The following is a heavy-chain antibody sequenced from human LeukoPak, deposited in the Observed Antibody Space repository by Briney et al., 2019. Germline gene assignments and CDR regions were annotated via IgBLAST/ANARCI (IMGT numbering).Heavy chain of an antibody. J-gene: IGHJ4*02. CDR3: ARLFVSSSGYGFDY. Sequence: PSETLSLTCTVSGGSISSYYWSWIRQPPGKGLEWIGYIYYSGSTNYNPSLKSRVTISVDTSKNQFSLKLSSVTAADTAVYYCARLFVSSSGYGFDYWGQGTLVTVSS. CDR2: IYYSGST. CDR1: GGSISSYY. D-gene: IGHD3-22*01. V-gene: IGHV4-59*08.